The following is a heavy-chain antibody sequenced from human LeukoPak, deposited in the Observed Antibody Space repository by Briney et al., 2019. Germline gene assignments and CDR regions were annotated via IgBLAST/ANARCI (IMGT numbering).Heavy chain of an antibody. D-gene: IGHD3-3*01. Sequence: YPGGSLRLSCAASGFTFSDYSMSWIRQAPGKGLEWVSYISGSGSTIYYADSVKGRFTISRDNSKNTLYLQMNSLRAEDTAVYYCAKLGFGVVIGDYWGQGTLVTVS. J-gene: IGHJ4*02. V-gene: IGHV3-11*01. CDR2: ISGSGSTI. CDR3: AKLGFGVVIGDY. CDR1: GFTFSDYS.